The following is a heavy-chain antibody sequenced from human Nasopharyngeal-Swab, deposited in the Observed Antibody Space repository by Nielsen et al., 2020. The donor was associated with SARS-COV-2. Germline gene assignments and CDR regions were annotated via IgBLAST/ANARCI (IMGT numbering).Heavy chain of an antibody. CDR3: VKGGYGVYFDY. Sequence: GGSLRLSCVASGFTFRDYWMSWVRQAPGKGLEYVSAISSNGGSTYYADSVKGRFTISRDNSKNTLYLQMSSLRAEDTAVYYCVKGGYGVYFDYWGQGTLVTVSS. CDR1: GFTFRDYW. D-gene: IGHD4-17*01. V-gene: IGHV3-64D*06. J-gene: IGHJ4*02. CDR2: ISSNGGST.